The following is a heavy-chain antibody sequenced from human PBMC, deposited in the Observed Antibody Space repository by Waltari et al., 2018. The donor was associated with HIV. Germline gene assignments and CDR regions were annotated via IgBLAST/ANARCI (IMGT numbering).Heavy chain of an antibody. CDR2: IWFDGSKE. D-gene: IGHD3-10*01. J-gene: IGHJ3*02. CDR3: ARENDPSGSYYYNAFDI. Sequence: LVELGGGVVQPGKSLPLSCAALGFTVSTDGFTWVRQVPGKGLEWVALIWFDGSKEFYADSVKGRFTISRDNSKNTLYLQMNSLRDEDTALYHCARENDPSGSYYYNAFDIWGQGTTVTVSS. CDR1: GFTVSTDG. V-gene: IGHV3-33*01.